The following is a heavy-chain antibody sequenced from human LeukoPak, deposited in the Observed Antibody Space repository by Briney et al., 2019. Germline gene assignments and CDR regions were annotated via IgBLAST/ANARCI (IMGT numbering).Heavy chain of an antibody. CDR2: IYHSGST. V-gene: IGHV4-38-2*02. CDR1: GYSISSGYY. CDR3: ARPGYSYGYPVWFDP. Sequence: SETLSLTCTVSGYSISSGYYWGWIRQPPGKGLEWIGSIYHSGSTYYNPSLKSRVTISVDTSKNQFSLKLSSVTAADTAVYYCARPGYSYGYPVWFDPWGQGTLVTVSS. J-gene: IGHJ5*02. D-gene: IGHD5-18*01.